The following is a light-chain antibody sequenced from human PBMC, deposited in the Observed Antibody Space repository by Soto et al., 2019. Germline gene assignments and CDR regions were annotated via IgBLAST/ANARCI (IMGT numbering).Light chain of an antibody. CDR1: QTISNW. CDR3: QQYDDYLWA. Sequence: DIQMTQSPSTLSASVGDRVTITCRASQTISNWLAWYQQKPGKAPKLLIYDASSLESGVPSRFSGSGSGTEFTLTISSLQPDDFATYNCQQYDDYLWAFGQGTKVEFK. V-gene: IGKV1-5*01. J-gene: IGKJ1*01. CDR2: DAS.